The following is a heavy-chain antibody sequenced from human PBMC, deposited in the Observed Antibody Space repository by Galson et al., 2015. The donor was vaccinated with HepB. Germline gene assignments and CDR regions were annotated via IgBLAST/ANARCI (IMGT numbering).Heavy chain of an antibody. V-gene: IGHV1-18*01. CDR2: ISAYNGNT. CDR3: ARECSSGWGVYYYYGMDV. D-gene: IGHD6-19*01. Sequence: VKVSCKASGYTFTSYGISWVRQAPGQGLEWMGWISAYNGNTNYAQKLQGRVTMTTDTSTSTAYMELRSLRSDDTAVYYRARECSSGWGVYYYYGMDVWGQGTAVTVSS. CDR1: GYTFTSYG. J-gene: IGHJ6*02.